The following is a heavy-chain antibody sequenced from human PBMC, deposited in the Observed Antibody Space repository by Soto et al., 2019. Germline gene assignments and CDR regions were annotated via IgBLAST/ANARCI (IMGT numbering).Heavy chain of an antibody. CDR3: ARRELDY. CDR2: ISYDGTNI. CDR1: GFIFGYYA. Sequence: QVQLVESGGGVVQPGRSLRLSCAASGFIFGYYAMHWVRQAPGKGLEWVAVISYDGTNIYYADSVKGRFTISRDNSKNTLYLQMNTLSAEDTAVYSCARRELDYWGQGTLVTISS. V-gene: IGHV3-30-3*01. J-gene: IGHJ4*02. D-gene: IGHD1-26*01.